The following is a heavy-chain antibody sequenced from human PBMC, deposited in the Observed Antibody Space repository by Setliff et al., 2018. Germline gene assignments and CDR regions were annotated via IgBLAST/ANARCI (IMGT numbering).Heavy chain of an antibody. V-gene: IGHV1-2*02. CDR1: GGTFA. CDR2: INPGSGAT. J-gene: IGHJ4*02. Sequence: GASVKVSCKASGGTFAITWVRQAPGQGLEWMGWINPGSGATNLAQRFQGRVTMTRDTSISTAYMELSSLRSDDTAVYYCARFSGHNYGSFDSWGQGTLVTVSS. D-gene: IGHD5-18*01. CDR3: ARFSGHNYGSFDS.